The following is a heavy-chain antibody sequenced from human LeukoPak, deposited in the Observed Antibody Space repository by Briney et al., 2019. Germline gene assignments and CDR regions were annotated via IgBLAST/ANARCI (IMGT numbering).Heavy chain of an antibody. CDR2: ISSDSSYI. V-gene: IGHV3-21*04. Sequence: GGSLRLSCAASGFTFSSYSMNWVRQAPGKGLEWVSSISSDSSYISYAESVKGRFTISRDNAKNSLSLQMNSLRAEDTALYYCARETLRRGIAAAGTWAFDIWGQGTMVTVSS. CDR1: GFTFSSYS. CDR3: ARETLRRGIAAAGTWAFDI. J-gene: IGHJ3*02. D-gene: IGHD6-13*01.